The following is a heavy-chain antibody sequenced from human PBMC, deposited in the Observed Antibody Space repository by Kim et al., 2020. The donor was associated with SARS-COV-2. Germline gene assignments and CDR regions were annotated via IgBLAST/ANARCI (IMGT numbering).Heavy chain of an antibody. CDR1: GFTFGDYA. V-gene: IGHV3-49*04. CDR2: IRSKAYGGTT. D-gene: IGHD5-18*01. CDR3: TRRPLGYSYGWGYYYYYGMDV. J-gene: IGHJ6*02. Sequence: GGSLRLSCTASGFTFGDYAMSWVRQAPGKGLEWVGFIRSKAYGGTTEYAASVKGRFTISRDDYKSIAYLQMNSPKTEDTAVYYCTRRPLGYSYGWGYYYYYGMDVWGQGTTVTVSS.